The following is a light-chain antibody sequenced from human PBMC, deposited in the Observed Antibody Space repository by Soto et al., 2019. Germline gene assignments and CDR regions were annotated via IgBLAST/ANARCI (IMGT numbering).Light chain of an antibody. CDR3: QQYGSSPRT. CDR1: QSVSSSY. J-gene: IGKJ2*01. Sequence: EIVLTQSPGTLSLSPGERATLYCRASQSVSSSYLAWYQQKPGQAPRLLIYGASSRATGIPDRFSGSGSGTDFTLTISRLEAEDFAVYYCQQYGSSPRTFGQGTKLEIK. CDR2: GAS. V-gene: IGKV3-20*01.